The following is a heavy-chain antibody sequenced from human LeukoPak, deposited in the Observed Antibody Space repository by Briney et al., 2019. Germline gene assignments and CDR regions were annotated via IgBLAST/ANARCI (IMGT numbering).Heavy chain of an antibody. D-gene: IGHD2-8*01. CDR3: ARDRRACTNGVCYTTRGDY. J-gene: IGHJ4*02. V-gene: IGHV1-8*01. Sequence: ASVKVSCKASGYTFTSYDINWVRQATGQGLEWMGWMNPNSGNTGYAQKFQGRVTMTRNTSISTAYMELRSLRSDDTAVYYCARDRRACTNGVCYTTRGDYWGQGTLVTVSS. CDR2: MNPNSGNT. CDR1: GYTFTSYD.